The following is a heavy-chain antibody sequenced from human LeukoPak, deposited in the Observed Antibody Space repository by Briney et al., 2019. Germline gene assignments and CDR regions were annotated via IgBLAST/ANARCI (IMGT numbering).Heavy chain of an antibody. CDR1: GYTFTGYY. V-gene: IGHV1-2*04. Sequence: ASVKVSCKASGYTFTGYYMHWVRQAPGQGLEWMGWINPNSGGTNYAQKFQGWVTMTRDTSISTAYMELSRLRSDDTAVYYCARDLYGSGSYGRYYYYGMDVWGQGTTVTVSS. J-gene: IGHJ6*02. CDR2: INPNSGGT. CDR3: ARDLYGSGSYGRYYYYGMDV. D-gene: IGHD3-10*01.